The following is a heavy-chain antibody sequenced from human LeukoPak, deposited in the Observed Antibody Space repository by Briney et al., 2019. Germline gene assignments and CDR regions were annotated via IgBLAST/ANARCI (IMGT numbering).Heavy chain of an antibody. CDR3: ARGWVLMVYARHNWFDP. V-gene: IGHV4-39*01. CDR1: GGSISSSSYY. Sequence: PSETLSLTCTVSGGSISSSSYYWGWIRQPPGKGLEWIGSIYYSGSTYYNPSLKSRVTISVDTSKNQFSLKLSSVTAADTAVYYCARGWVLMVYARHNWFDPWGQGTLVTVSS. D-gene: IGHD2-8*01. J-gene: IGHJ5*02. CDR2: IYYSGST.